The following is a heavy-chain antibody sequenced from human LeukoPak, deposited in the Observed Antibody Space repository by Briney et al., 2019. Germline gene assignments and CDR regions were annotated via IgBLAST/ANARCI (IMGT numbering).Heavy chain of an antibody. Sequence: SETLSLTCAVYGGSFSGYYWSWIRQPPGKGLEWIGEINHSGSTNYNPSLKSRVTISVDTSKNQFPLKLSSVTAADTAVYYCANTVVTLFDYWGQGTLVTVSS. CDR3: ANTVVTLFDY. J-gene: IGHJ4*02. D-gene: IGHD4-23*01. CDR1: GGSFSGYY. CDR2: INHSGST. V-gene: IGHV4-34*01.